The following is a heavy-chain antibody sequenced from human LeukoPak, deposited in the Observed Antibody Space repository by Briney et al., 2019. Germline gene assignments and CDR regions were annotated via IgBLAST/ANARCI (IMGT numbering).Heavy chain of an antibody. V-gene: IGHV4-39*01. CDR3: ARQTGSGLFILP. Sequence: SETLSLTCSVSGVSISSSNSYWGWIRQPPGKGLEWIGSIYYTGNTYYNASLKSQVSISIDMSKNQFSLKITSVTAADTGVYYCARQTGSGLFILPGGQGTLVTVSS. D-gene: IGHD3/OR15-3a*01. CDR1: GVSISSSNSY. CDR2: IYYTGNT. J-gene: IGHJ4*02.